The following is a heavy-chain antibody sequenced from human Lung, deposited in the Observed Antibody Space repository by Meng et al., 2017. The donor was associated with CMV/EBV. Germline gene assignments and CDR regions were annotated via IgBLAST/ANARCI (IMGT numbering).Heavy chain of an antibody. V-gene: IGHV3-11*01. CDR2: ISGSGTTT. D-gene: IGHD2-2*02. J-gene: IGHJ6*02. CDR1: GFTFSDYY. Sequence: GESLKISCAVSGFTFSDYYMAWIRQAPGKGLEWVSYISGSGTTTYYADSVQGRFTISRDSAKNSLYLEMNSLRAEDTAVYYCARDCATTSCYNPINTYYYFYGLDVWGQGTXVTVSS. CDR3: ARDCATTSCYNPINTYYYFYGLDV.